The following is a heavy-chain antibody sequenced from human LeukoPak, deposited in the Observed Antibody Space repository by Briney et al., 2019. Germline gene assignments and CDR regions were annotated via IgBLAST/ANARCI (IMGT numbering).Heavy chain of an antibody. CDR1: GFTFSSYW. D-gene: IGHD2-15*01. CDR3: AREASCSGGSCYPNWFDP. J-gene: IGHJ5*02. Sequence: GGSLRLSCAASGFTFSSYWMSWVRQAPGKGLEWVANIKQDGSEKYYVDSVKGRFTISRDNSKNTLYLQMNSLRAEDTAVYYCAREASCSGGSCYPNWFDPWGQGTLVTVSS. V-gene: IGHV3-7*01. CDR2: IKQDGSEK.